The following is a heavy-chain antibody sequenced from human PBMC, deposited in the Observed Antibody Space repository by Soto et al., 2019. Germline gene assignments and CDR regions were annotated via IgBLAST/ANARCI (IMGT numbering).Heavy chain of an antibody. CDR2: IIPIFGTA. V-gene: IGHV1-69*13. Sequence: GASVKVSCKASGGTFSSYAISWVRQAPGQGFEWMGGIIPIFGTANYAQKFQGRVTITADESTSTAYMELSSLRSEDTAVYYCARASTITMIVVPNAFDIWGQGTMVTVSS. CDR3: ARASTITMIVVPNAFDI. J-gene: IGHJ3*02. CDR1: GGTFSSYA. D-gene: IGHD3-22*01.